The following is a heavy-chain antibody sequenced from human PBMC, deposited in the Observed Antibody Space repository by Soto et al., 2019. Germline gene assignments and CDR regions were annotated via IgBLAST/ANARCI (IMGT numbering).Heavy chain of an antibody. Sequence: SETLSLTCAVYGGSFSVYYWGWIRQPPGKGLEWIGSIYYSGSTYYNPSLKSRVTISVDTSKNQFSLKLSSVTAADTAVYYCAGWGPNIVVVPAAMWGQGTLVTVSS. CDR2: IYYSGST. D-gene: IGHD2-2*01. J-gene: IGHJ4*02. CDR1: GGSFSVYY. CDR3: AGWGPNIVVVPAAM. V-gene: IGHV4-39*01.